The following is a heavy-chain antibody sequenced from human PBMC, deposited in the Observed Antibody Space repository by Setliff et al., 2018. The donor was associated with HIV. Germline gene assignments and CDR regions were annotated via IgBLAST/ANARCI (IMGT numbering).Heavy chain of an antibody. Sequence: ASVKVSCKASGYTFNDNYIHWVRQAPGQGLEWMGGMMTIFSTTNYARKFQGRVTITTDESTGTAYMELSNLRSEDTAVYYCATEGAGGSYQRASALDVWGQGTMVTVSS. CDR3: ATEGAGGSYQRASALDV. V-gene: IGHV1-69*05. J-gene: IGHJ3*01. D-gene: IGHD1-26*01. CDR1: GYTFNDNY. CDR2: MMTIFSTT.